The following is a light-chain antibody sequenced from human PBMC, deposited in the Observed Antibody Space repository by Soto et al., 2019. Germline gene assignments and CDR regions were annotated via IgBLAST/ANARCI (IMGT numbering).Light chain of an antibody. CDR3: QQRSNWPPIFT. J-gene: IGKJ3*01. V-gene: IGKV3-11*01. CDR1: QSVSSY. Sequence: EIVLTQSPATLSLSPGERATLSCRASQSVSSYLDWYQQKPGQAPRLLIYDASNRATGIPARFSGSGSGTDFTLTISSLEPEDFAVYYCQQRSNWPPIFTFGPGTKVEIK. CDR2: DAS.